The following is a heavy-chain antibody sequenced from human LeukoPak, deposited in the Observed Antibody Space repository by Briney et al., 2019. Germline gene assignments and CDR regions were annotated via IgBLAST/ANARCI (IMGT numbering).Heavy chain of an antibody. CDR3: ARQSGDYSYYYYMDV. V-gene: IGHV1-69*06. CDR1: GGTFSSYA. Sequence: ASVKVSCKASGGTFSSYAISWVRQASGQGLEWMGGIIPIFGTANYAQKFQGRVTITADKSTSTAYMELSSLRSEDTAVYYCARQSGDYSYYYYMDVWGKGTTVTISS. CDR2: IIPIFGTA. J-gene: IGHJ6*03. D-gene: IGHD2-21*02.